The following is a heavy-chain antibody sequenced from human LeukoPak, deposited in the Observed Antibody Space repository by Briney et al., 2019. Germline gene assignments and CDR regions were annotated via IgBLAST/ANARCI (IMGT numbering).Heavy chain of an antibody. D-gene: IGHD1-26*01. CDR1: XW. J-gene: IGHJ4*02. Sequence: XWIGWVRQMPGKGLEWMGIIYPGDSDTRYSPSFQGQVTISADKSISTAYLQWSSLKASDTAMYYCARQSAGGSYPYYFDYWGQGTLVTVSS. CDR3: ARQSAGGSYPYYFDY. CDR2: IYPGDSDT. V-gene: IGHV5-51*01.